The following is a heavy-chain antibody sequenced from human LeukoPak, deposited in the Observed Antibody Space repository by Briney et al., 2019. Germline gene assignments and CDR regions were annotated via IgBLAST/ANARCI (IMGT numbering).Heavy chain of an antibody. CDR1: GFTFSGYY. Sequence: GGSLRLSCAASGFTFSGYYMSWIRQAPGKGLEWVSYISSSGSTIYYADSVKGRFTISRDNAKKSLYLQMNSLRAEDTAVYYCARDLSYYDSTGYYPYYFDYWGQGTLVTVSS. D-gene: IGHD3-22*01. V-gene: IGHV3-11*01. J-gene: IGHJ4*02. CDR3: ARDLSYYDSTGYYPYYFDY. CDR2: ISSSGSTI.